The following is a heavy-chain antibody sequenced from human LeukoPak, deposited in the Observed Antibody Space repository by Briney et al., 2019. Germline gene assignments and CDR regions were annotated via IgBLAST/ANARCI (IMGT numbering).Heavy chain of an antibody. Sequence: GGSLRLSCAASGFTLSSYAMSWVRQAPGKGLEWVSAISGSGGSTYYADSVKGRFTISRDNSKNTLYLQMNSLRAEDTAVYYCAKDVEYSSGRLFDYWGQGTLVTVSS. CDR2: ISGSGGST. CDR3: AKDVEYSSGRLFDY. D-gene: IGHD6-19*01. V-gene: IGHV3-23*01. J-gene: IGHJ4*02. CDR1: GFTLSSYA.